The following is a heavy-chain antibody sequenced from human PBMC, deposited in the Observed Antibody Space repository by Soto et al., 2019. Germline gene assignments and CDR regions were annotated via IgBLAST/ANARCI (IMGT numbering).Heavy chain of an antibody. Sequence: VSVKPSGYTFSNYAISWVRQAPGQGLEWMGGIIPIFGTANYAQKFQGRVTITADESTSTEYMELSSLRSEDTAVYYCATSGATIDDWGQGTLVTVSS. CDR3: ATSGATIDD. CDR2: IIPIFGTA. CDR1: GYTFSNYA. D-gene: IGHD1-26*01. J-gene: IGHJ4*02. V-gene: IGHV1-69*01.